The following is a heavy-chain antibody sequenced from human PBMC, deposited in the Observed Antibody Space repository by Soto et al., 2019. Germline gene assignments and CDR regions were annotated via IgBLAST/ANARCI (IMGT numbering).Heavy chain of an antibody. CDR2: IYYSGST. V-gene: IGHV4-31*03. J-gene: IGHJ5*02. Sequence: SETLSLTCTVSGVSISSGGYYWNWIRQHPGKGLEWIGYIYYSGSTYYNPSLKSRVSMSVDTSKNQFSLKLSSVTAADTAVYYCARSVFPWGQGTLVTVS. CDR3: ARSVFP. CDR1: GVSISSGGYY.